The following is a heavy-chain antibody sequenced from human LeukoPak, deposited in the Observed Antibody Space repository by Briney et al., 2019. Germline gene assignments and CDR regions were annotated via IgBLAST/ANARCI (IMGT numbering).Heavy chain of an antibody. CDR3: ARWISGTNAFDI. CDR1: GGSIGSDY. J-gene: IGHJ3*02. D-gene: IGHD1-26*01. Sequence: SETLSLTCSVSGGSIGSDYWNWIRQPPGKGLEWIGYIFFIGSTTYNPSLKSRVTVSVDTSTNQFFLKLTSGTAADTAVYYCARWISGTNAFDIWGQGTMVTVSS. CDR2: IFFIGST. V-gene: IGHV4-59*08.